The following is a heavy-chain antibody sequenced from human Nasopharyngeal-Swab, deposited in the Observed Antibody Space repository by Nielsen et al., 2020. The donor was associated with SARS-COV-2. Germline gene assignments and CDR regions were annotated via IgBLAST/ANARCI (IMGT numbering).Heavy chain of an antibody. Sequence: ASVKVSCKASGYTFTSYYINWVRQAPGHGLEWLGRTQLNNAKTVYAQKFQGRVTMTWNTSITTAYVRLSGLRSDDTAVYYCARMMAGYDGYLQNWGQGTLVTVSS. J-gene: IGHJ1*01. V-gene: IGHV1-8*01. CDR1: GYTFTSYY. CDR2: TQLNNAKT. D-gene: IGHD2-2*03. CDR3: ARMMAGYDGYLQN.